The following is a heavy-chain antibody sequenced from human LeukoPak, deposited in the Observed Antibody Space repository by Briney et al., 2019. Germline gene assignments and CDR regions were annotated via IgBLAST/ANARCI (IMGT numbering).Heavy chain of an antibody. CDR1: GFTFTSYA. CDR2: ISSSGGST. CDR3: ARVRAGYGDYDY. J-gene: IGHJ4*02. D-gene: IGHD4-17*01. Sequence: PGGSLRLSCAASGFTFTSYAMSWVRQAPGKGLEWVSAISSSGGSTYYADSVKGRFTISRDNSKNTLYLQMGSLRAEDMAVYYCARVRAGYGDYDYWGQGTLVTVSS. V-gene: IGHV3-23*01.